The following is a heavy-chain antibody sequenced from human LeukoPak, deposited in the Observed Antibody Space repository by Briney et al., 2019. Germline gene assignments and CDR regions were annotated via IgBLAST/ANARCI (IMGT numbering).Heavy chain of an antibody. D-gene: IGHD2-2*02. J-gene: IGHJ5*02. CDR1: GFIFSNAW. V-gene: IGHV3-15*01. CDR3: ARYCSSTSCYRPP. CDR2: IKSKTDGGTT. Sequence: GGSLILSCAASGFIFSNAWMTWVRQAPGKGLEWVGRIKSKTDGGTTDYAAPVKGRFTISRDDSKNTLYLHLTSLKTEDTAVYYCARYCSSTSCYRPPWGQGTLVTVSS.